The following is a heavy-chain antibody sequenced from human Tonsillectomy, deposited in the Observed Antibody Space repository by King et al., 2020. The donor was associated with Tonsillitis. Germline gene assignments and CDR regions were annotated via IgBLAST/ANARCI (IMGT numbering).Heavy chain of an antibody. CDR2: ISYDERKK. Sequence: VQLVQSGGGVVQPWRSLRLSCAASGFSFRTYGMHWVRQAPGQGLDWVGVISYDERKKYYAESVKGRFTISRDNSKKQLYLQMNSLRAEDTAVYYCAKEYSDDSWWYFDLWGRGTLVTVSS. CDR1: GFSFRTYG. D-gene: IGHD3-3*01. J-gene: IGHJ2*01. CDR3: AKEYSDDSWWYFDL. V-gene: IGHV3-30*18.